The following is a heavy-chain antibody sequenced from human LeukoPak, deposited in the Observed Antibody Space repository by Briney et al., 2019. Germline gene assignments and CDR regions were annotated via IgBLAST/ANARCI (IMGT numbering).Heavy chain of an antibody. CDR3: AKALCSSTSCSTDY. CDR2: ISGSGGST. CDR1: GFTFSSYA. V-gene: IGHV3-23*01. J-gene: IGHJ4*02. Sequence: GGSLRLSCAASGFTFSSYAINWVRQAPGKGLEWVSSISGSGGSTYYADSVEGRFTISRDNSKNTLYLQMDSLRAEDTAVYYCAKALCSSTSCSTDYWGQGTLVTVSS. D-gene: IGHD2-2*01.